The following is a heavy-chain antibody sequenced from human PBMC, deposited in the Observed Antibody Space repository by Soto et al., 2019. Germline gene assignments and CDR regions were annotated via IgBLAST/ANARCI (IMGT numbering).Heavy chain of an antibody. D-gene: IGHD2-21*01. V-gene: IGHV2-5*02. CDR1: GISLTNSGVG. Sequence: QITLTESGPTLVKPTQTLTLTCTFSGISLTNSGVGVSWIRQPPGKALEWLAVLYCDDAKHFSPSQKSRLTITKDTSKNQVVLTMTNMDSVDPATYYCPLIDFDLYGMHVWCQGTTVSVSS. CDR3: PLIDFDLYGMHV. CDR2: LYCDDAK. J-gene: IGHJ6*02.